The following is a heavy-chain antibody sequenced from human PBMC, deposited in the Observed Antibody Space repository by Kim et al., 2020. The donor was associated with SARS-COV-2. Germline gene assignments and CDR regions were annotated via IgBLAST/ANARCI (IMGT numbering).Heavy chain of an antibody. D-gene: IGHD2-15*01. CDR1: GGSISSSSYY. CDR3: ARLGYCSGGSGYSWGAFDI. V-gene: IGHV4-39*01. J-gene: IGHJ3*02. CDR2: IYYSGST. Sequence: SETLSLTCTVSGGSISSSSYYWGWIRQPPGQGLEWIGSIYYSGSTYYNPSLQSRVTISVDTSKNRFSLKLSSVTAADTAVYYCARLGYCSGGSGYSWGAFDIWGQGTMVTVSS.